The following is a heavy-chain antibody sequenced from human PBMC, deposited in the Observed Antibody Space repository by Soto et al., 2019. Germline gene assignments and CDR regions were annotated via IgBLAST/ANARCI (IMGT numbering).Heavy chain of an antibody. D-gene: IGHD6-19*01. CDR1: GFTFSSYA. Sequence: GGSLRLSFAASGFTFSSYAMSWVRQAPGKGLEWVSAISGSGGSTYYADSVKGRFTISRDNSKNTLYLQMNSLRAEDTAVYYCAKDLSEYSSGWYYFDYWGQGTLVTVSS. V-gene: IGHV3-23*01. CDR3: AKDLSEYSSGWYYFDY. J-gene: IGHJ4*02. CDR2: ISGSGGST.